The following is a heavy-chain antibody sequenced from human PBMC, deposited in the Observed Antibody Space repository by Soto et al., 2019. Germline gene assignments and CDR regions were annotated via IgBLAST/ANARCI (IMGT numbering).Heavy chain of an antibody. CDR3: AKDHSDIVPRPDAPIDY. V-gene: IGHV3-30*18. CDR2: ISYDGSNK. J-gene: IGHJ4*02. CDR1: GFTFSSYG. D-gene: IGHD5-12*01. Sequence: GGSLRLSCSASGFTFSSYGMHWVRQAPGKGLEWVAVISYDGSNKHYADSVKGRFTISRDNSRNTLYLQMNSLRAEDTAVFYCAKDHSDIVPRPDAPIDYCGQGTLVTVSS.